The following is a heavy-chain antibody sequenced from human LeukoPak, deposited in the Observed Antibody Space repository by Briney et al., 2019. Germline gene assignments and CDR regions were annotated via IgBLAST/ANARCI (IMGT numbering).Heavy chain of an antibody. CDR3: ARDSGTAGEVKFDP. J-gene: IGHJ5*02. D-gene: IGHD3-10*01. CDR2: MYYSGST. V-gene: IGHV4-59*01. CDR1: GGSIRSYY. Sequence: SETLSLTCTVSGGSIRSYYWSWIRQAPGKGLEWIGYMYYSGSTNYNPSLKSRVTISVDTSKNQFSLKLSSVTAADTAVYYCARDSGTAGEVKFDPWGQGTLVTVSS.